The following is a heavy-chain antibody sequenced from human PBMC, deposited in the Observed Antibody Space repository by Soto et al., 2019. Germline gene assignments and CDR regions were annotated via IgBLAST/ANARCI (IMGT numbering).Heavy chain of an antibody. CDR1: GFTFSSYG. V-gene: IGHV3-30*18. CDR3: AKDLATYYYDSSGYGMDV. J-gene: IGHJ6*02. D-gene: IGHD3-22*01. Sequence: QVQLVESGGGVVQPGWSLRLSCAASGFTFSSYGMHWVRQAPGKGLEWVAVISYDGSNKYYADSVKGRFTISRDNSKNTLYLQMNSLRAEDTAVYYCAKDLATYYYDSSGYGMDVWGQGTTVTVSS. CDR2: ISYDGSNK.